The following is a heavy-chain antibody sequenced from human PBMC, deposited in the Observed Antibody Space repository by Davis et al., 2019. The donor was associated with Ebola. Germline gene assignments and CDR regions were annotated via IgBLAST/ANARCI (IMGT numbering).Heavy chain of an antibody. CDR3: AKARRSGWYGYYYYYGMDV. D-gene: IGHD6-19*01. Sequence: GESLKISCAASGFTFSSYGMHWVRQAPGKGLEWVAVISYDGSNKYYADSVKGRFTISRDNSKNTLYLQMNSLRAEDTAVYYCAKARRSGWYGYYYYYGMDVWGQGTTVTVSS. V-gene: IGHV3-30*18. J-gene: IGHJ6*02. CDR1: GFTFSSYG. CDR2: ISYDGSNK.